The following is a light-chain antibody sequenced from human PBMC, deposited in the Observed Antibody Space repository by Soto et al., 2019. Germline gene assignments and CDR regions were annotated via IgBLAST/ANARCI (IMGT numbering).Light chain of an antibody. Sequence: DIQMTQSPSSLSASVVDRVTITCPASQGISTYLNWYQQKPGKAPKVLIYAASSLQSGVPSRFSGSGSETDFTLTISSLQPEDFATYSCQQSYSTPRTFGQGTKVDIK. CDR2: AAS. CDR1: QGISTY. J-gene: IGKJ1*01. V-gene: IGKV1-39*01. CDR3: QQSYSTPRT.